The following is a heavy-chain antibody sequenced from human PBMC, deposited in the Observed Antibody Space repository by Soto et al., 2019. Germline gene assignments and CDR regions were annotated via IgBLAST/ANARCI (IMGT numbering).Heavy chain of an antibody. CDR2: VSTYNTNT. Sequence: QVQLVQSGPEVKMPGASVKVSCKTSGYTFSDYGLAWLRQTAGQRPEWMGWVSTYNTNTNYAQKFQGRVTITTDTSTATTSMELRSLRPDDTAVYYCARELNTDSSAYYSFAYWGQGTLVTVSS. D-gene: IGHD3-22*01. CDR3: ARELNTDSSAYYSFAY. CDR1: GYTFSDYG. J-gene: IGHJ4*02. V-gene: IGHV1-18*01.